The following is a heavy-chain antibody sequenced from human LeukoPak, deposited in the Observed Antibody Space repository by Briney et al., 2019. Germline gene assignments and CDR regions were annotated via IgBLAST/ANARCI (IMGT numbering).Heavy chain of an antibody. J-gene: IGHJ3*02. CDR3: ARGVDYYGSGSYYLGTFDI. D-gene: IGHD3-10*01. V-gene: IGHV4-4*07. CDR1: GGSISSYD. CDR2: IYTRGST. Sequence: PSETLSLTCTVSGGSISSYDWSWIRQPAGKGLEWIGRIYTRGSTNYNPSLKSRVSMSVDTSKNQFSLKLSSVTAADTAVYYCARGVDYYGSGSYYLGTFDIWGQGTMVTVSS.